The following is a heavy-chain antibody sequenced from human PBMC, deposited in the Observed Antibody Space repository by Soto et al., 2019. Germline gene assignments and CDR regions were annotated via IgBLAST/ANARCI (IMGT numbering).Heavy chain of an antibody. V-gene: IGHV3-13*01. J-gene: IGHJ4*02. D-gene: IGHD4-17*01. CDR1: GFTFSSYD. CDR2: IGTAGDT. CDR3: ARDGRRAVTPFYY. Sequence: EVQLVESGGGLVQPGGSLRLSCAASGFTFSSYDMHWVRQATGKGLEWVSAIGTAGDTYYPGSVKGRFTISRENAKNSLYRQMNSLRAGDTAVYYCARDGRRAVTPFYYWGQGTLVTVSS.